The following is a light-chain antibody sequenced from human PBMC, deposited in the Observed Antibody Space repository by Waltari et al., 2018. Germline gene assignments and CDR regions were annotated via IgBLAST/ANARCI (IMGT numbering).Light chain of an antibody. V-gene: IGLV2-11*01. CDR1: SSDVGGYNY. CDR3: CSYAGPYTLII. CDR2: DVT. J-gene: IGLJ2*01. Sequence: LTQPRSVSGSPGQSVTISCTGTSSDVGGYNYVSWYQQHPGNAPKLIIYDVTKRPSGVPDRFSGSKSGNTASLTISGLQAEDEADYYCCSYAGPYTLIIFGGGTKLTVV.